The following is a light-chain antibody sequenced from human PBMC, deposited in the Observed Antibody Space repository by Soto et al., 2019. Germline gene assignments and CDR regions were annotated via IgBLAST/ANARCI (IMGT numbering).Light chain of an antibody. CDR1: SSDVGTYNF. V-gene: IGLV2-11*01. Sequence: SVLTQPRSVSGSPGQSVSISCTGTSSDVGTYNFVSWYQQHPGKAPKVMIYDVSKRPSGVPDRFSGSKSGNTASLTISGLQSEDEADYYCCSYAGRYTYVFGTGTKVTVL. J-gene: IGLJ1*01. CDR2: DVS. CDR3: CSYAGRYTYV.